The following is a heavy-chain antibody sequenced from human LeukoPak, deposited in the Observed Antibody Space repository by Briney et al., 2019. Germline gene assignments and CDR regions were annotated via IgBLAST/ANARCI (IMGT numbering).Heavy chain of an antibody. CDR1: GFTFSSYA. CDR3: ESAAAGTGDFDY. V-gene: IGHV3-23*01. D-gene: IGHD6-13*01. Sequence: GGSLRLSCAASGFTFSSYAMNWVRQAPGKGLEWVSVVSGSGTNTYYADSVKGRFTISRDNSKHTLYLQMNSLRSEDTALYYCESAAAGTGDFDYWGQGTLVTVSS. CDR2: VSGSGTNT. J-gene: IGHJ4*02.